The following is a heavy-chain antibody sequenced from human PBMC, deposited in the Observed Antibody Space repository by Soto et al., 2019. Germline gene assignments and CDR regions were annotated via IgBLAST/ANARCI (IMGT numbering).Heavy chain of an antibody. CDR2: IDWDDDK. V-gene: IGHV2-70*04. CDR3: ARSPGGFTVATYFFDY. Sequence: SGPTLVNPTPTLTLTCTLSGFSLSSKGMRVSWIRQPPGEALEWLARIDWDDDKFYSPSLRTRLAISKGTSKNQVVLTMTNVDPMDTATYYCARSPGGFTVATYFFDYWGQGTRVTVS. J-gene: IGHJ4*02. CDR1: GFSLSSKGMR. D-gene: IGHD3-16*01.